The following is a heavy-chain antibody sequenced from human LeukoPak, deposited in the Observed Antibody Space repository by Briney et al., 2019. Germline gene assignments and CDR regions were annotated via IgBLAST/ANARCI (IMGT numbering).Heavy chain of an antibody. D-gene: IGHD4-17*01. V-gene: IGHV4-4*07. J-gene: IGHJ4*02. CDR3: ASTTVTTSGTNDS. CDR1: AGSISSYY. Sequence: SETLSLTSTLSAGSISSYYWSWIRQPAGEGLEWVGRIYTSGSTNYNPSLKSRVTMSVATSKNQFSLKLSSVTAADTAVYYCASTTVTTSGTNDSWGQGTLVTVSS. CDR2: IYTSGST.